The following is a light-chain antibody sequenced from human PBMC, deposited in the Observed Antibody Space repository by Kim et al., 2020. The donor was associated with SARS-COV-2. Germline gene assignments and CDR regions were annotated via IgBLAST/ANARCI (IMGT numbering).Light chain of an antibody. CDR2: GAS. J-gene: IGKJ4*01. CDR3: HQFKKWPIT. CDR1: QSVSSD. Sequence: EIVMTQSPATLSVSPGERVTLSCRASQSVSSDLAWYLHKPGQAPRLLVYGASTRATGIPVRFSGSGSGTDFTLTISSLQSEDFVVYYCHQFKKWPITFGGGTKLEI. V-gene: IGKV3-15*01.